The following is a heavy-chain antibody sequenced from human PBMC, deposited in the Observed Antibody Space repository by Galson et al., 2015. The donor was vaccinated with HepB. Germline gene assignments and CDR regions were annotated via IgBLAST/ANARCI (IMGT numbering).Heavy chain of an antibody. V-gene: IGHV4-4*02. J-gene: IGHJ4*02. Sequence: LSLTCAVSGGSISSSNWWSWVRQPPGKGLEWIGEIYHSGSTNYNPSLKSRVTISVDKSKNQFSLKLSSVTAADTAVYYCARVGGYSSSWHYFDYWGQGTLVTVSS. CDR2: IYHSGST. CDR3: ARVGGYSSSWHYFDY. D-gene: IGHD6-13*01. CDR1: GGSISSSNW.